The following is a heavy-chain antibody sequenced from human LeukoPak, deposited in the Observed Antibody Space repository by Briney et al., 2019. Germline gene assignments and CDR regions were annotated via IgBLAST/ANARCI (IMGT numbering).Heavy chain of an antibody. CDR2: ISYDGSNK. Sequence: GGSLRLSCVASGFTFSNAWMTWVRQAPGKGLEWVAVISYDGSNKYYADSVKGRFTISRDNAKNSLYLQMNSLRAEDTTLYHCARVASRNYYYGMDVWGQGTTVTVSS. CDR3: ARVASRNYYYGMDV. J-gene: IGHJ6*02. CDR1: GFTFSNAW. V-gene: IGHV3-30-3*01.